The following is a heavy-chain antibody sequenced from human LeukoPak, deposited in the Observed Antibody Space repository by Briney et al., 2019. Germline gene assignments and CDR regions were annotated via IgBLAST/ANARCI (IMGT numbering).Heavy chain of an antibody. D-gene: IGHD2-15*01. CDR2: IIPIFGTT. Sequence: ASVKVSCKASGGTFSSYAISWVRQAPGQGLEWMGGIIPIFGTTNYAQKFQGRVTITADESTSTAYMELSSLRSEDTAVYYCARGIGGHNWFDPWGQGTLVTVSS. V-gene: IGHV1-69*13. CDR3: ARGIGGHNWFDP. CDR1: GGTFSSYA. J-gene: IGHJ5*02.